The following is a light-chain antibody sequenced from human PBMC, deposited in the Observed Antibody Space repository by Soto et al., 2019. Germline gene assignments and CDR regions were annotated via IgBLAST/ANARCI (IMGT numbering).Light chain of an antibody. CDR1: QSVRSNS. V-gene: IGKV3-20*01. CDR2: DAS. CDR3: QQYGSTPLT. Sequence: EIVLTQSPDTLSLSPGERATLSCRASQSVRSNSLAWYQQKPGQAPRFLIYDASSRATGIPDRFSGSGSGTDFTLPISRLEPEDFALYYCQQYGSTPLTFGGGTKVHIK. J-gene: IGKJ4*01.